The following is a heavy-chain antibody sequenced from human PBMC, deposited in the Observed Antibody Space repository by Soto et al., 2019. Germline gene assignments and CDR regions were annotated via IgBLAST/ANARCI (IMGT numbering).Heavy chain of an antibody. CDR2: ILDSGTT. CDR1: GGSISSGDYY. D-gene: IGHD2-8*01. Sequence: QVQLQESGPGLVKPSQTLSLTCTVSGGSISSGDYYWIWIRQPPGKGLEWIGYILDSGTTNYNPSHESRLTISVATSKNQFSLKLPSVTAADTAVYYCARNGALDYWGRGSLVTVSS. J-gene: IGHJ4*02. V-gene: IGHV4-30-4*01. CDR3: ARNGALDY.